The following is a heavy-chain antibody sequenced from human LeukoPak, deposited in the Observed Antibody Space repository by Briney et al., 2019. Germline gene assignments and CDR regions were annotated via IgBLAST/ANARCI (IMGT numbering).Heavy chain of an antibody. CDR2: MNPNSGNT. D-gene: IGHD1/OR15-1a*01. CDR1: GYTFTSYD. Sequence: GASVKVSCKASGYTFTSYDINWVRQATGQGLEWMGWMNPNSGNTGYAQKFQGRVTMTRNTSISTAYMELSSLRSEDTAVYYCAIWRGNTRYYFDYWGQGTLVTVSS. V-gene: IGHV1-8*01. J-gene: IGHJ4*02. CDR3: AIWRGNTRYYFDY.